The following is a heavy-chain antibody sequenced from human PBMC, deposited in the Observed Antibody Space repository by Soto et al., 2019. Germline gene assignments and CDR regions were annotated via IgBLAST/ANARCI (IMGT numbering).Heavy chain of an antibody. Sequence: SETLSLTCTVSGGSISSGSHYWGWIRQPPGKGIEWIGSIYYSGSTYYNPSLKSRVTISVDTSKNQFSLKLSSVTAADTAVSYCARGDPLLWFGEKVYYGMDVWGQGTTVTVSS. D-gene: IGHD3-10*01. V-gene: IGHV4-39*07. CDR3: ARGDPLLWFGEKVYYGMDV. CDR2: IYYSGST. CDR1: GGSISSGSHY. J-gene: IGHJ6*02.